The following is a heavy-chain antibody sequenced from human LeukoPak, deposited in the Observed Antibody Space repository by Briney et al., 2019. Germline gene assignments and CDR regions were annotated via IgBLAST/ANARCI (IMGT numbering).Heavy chain of an antibody. CDR3: ARDQYYYDSSGYYPDAFDF. CDR2: ISSSSSYI. J-gene: IGHJ3*01. Sequence: GGSLRLSCAASGFTFSNAWMNWVHQAPGKGLEWVSSISSSSSYIYYADSVKGRFTISRDNAKNSLYLQMNSLGAEDTAVYYCARDQYYYDSSGYYPDAFDFWGQGTMVTVSS. D-gene: IGHD3-22*01. V-gene: IGHV3-21*01. CDR1: GFTFSNAW.